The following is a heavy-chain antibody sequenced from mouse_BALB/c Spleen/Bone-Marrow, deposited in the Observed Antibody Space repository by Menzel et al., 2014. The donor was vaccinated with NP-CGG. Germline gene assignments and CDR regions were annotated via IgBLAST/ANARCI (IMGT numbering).Heavy chain of an antibody. Sequence: VQLKDSGGGLVKPGGALKLSCAASGFTFSDYYMYWVRQTPEKRLEWVATISDGGSYTYYPDSVKGRFTISRDNAKNNLYLQMSSLKSEGTAMYYCARGSSYFDYWGQGTTLTVSS. J-gene: IGHJ2*01. V-gene: IGHV5-4*02. CDR2: ISDGGSYT. CDR1: GFTFSDYY. D-gene: IGHD1-1*01. CDR3: ARGSSYFDY.